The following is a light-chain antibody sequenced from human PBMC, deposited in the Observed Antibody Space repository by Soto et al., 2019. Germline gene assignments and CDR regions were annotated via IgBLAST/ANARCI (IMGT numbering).Light chain of an antibody. CDR2: AAS. V-gene: IGKV1-8*01. J-gene: IGKJ1*01. Sequence: AIRTPQSPSSLSASTGDRATITCRASQGISSYLAWYQQKPGKAPKLLIYAASTLQSGVPSRFSGSGSGTDFTLTISCLQSEDFATYYCQQYYSYPRTFGQGTKVDIK. CDR1: QGISSY. CDR3: QQYYSYPRT.